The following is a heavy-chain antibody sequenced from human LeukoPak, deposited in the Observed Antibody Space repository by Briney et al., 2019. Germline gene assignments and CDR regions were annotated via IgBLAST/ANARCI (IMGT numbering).Heavy chain of an antibody. J-gene: IGHJ4*02. D-gene: IGHD5-18*01. Sequence: ASVKVSCKASGYTFTGYYMHWVRQAPGQGLEWMGRINPNSGGTNYAQKFQGRVTMTRDTSISTAYMELSRLRSGDTAVYYCARRHSYGYGVDYWGQGTLVTVSS. CDR3: ARRHSYGYGVDY. CDR1: GYTFTGYY. CDR2: INPNSGGT. V-gene: IGHV1-2*06.